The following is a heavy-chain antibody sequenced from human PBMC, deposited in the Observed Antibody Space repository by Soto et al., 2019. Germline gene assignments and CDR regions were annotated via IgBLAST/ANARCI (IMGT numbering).Heavy chain of an antibody. CDR2: IYHSGST. CDR1: GGSISSGGYS. Sequence: QMQLQESDSGLVKPSQTLSLTCAVSGGSISSGGYSWSWIRQPPGKGLEWIGYIYHSGSTYYNPSLKRRVTISVDMSKYEFSLKLSSVTAADTAVYYCARGSYYYDSSGYYFDYWGQGTLVTVSS. CDR3: ARGSYYYDSSGYYFDY. V-gene: IGHV4-30-2*01. J-gene: IGHJ4*02. D-gene: IGHD3-22*01.